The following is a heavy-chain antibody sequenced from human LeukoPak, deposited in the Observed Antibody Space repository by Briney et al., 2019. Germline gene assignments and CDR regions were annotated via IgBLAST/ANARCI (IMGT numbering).Heavy chain of an antibody. D-gene: IGHD2-15*01. CDR3: ARAFCSGGDCYSKSNFDS. CDR1: GYTFTAYY. J-gene: IGHJ4*02. V-gene: IGHV1-2*02. Sequence: ASVKVSCKASGYTFTAYYMHWVRQAPGQGLEWMGWINPDSGGTNYAQKFQGRVTMTRDTFITTAYMELSRLRSDDTAVYSCARAFCSGGDCYSKSNFDSWGQGTLVTVSS. CDR2: INPDSGGT.